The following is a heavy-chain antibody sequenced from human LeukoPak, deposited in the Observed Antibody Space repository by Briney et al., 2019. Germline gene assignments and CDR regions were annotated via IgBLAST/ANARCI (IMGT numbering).Heavy chain of an antibody. CDR1: GFTFSNAW. CDR2: IKSKTDGGTT. Sequence: GSLRLSCAASGFTFSNAWMSWVRQAPGKGLEWVGRIKSKTDGGTTDYAAPVKGRFTISRDNAKNSLYVQMNSLRAEDTAVYYCARDVRAGNFDYWGQGTLVTVSS. V-gene: IGHV3-15*01. CDR3: ARDVRAGNFDY. D-gene: IGHD3-10*01. J-gene: IGHJ4*02.